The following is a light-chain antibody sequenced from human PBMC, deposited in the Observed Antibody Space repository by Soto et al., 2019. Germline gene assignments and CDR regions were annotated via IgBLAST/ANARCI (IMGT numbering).Light chain of an antibody. Sequence: IQLTQSPSSLSASVGDTVTITCRASHSISTYVHLYQHRPGEDITLLIYVASTLQSGVLSRFSGSGSGTNFTLTIRSLQPADYDTYYCQQSYTTHAETFGQGTKVDI. CDR2: VAS. CDR3: QQSYTTHAET. J-gene: IGKJ1*01. V-gene: IGKV1-39*01. CDR1: HSISTY.